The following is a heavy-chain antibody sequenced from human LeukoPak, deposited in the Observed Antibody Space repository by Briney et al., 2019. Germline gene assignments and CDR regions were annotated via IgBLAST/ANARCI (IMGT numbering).Heavy chain of an antibody. D-gene: IGHD4-17*01. CDR3: AKGTYGEYDAGNWFDR. V-gene: IGHV3-23*01. CDR2: ISADTGRT. CDR1: GFTFSSSV. J-gene: IGHJ5*02. Sequence: GGSLRLSCEASGFTFSSSVMNWVRQAPGKGLDGVAGISADTGRTIYADYVKGRFTISRDKSKNTLYLEMNNLRADDSAVYYCAKGTYGEYDAGNWFDRWGQGTLVTVSS.